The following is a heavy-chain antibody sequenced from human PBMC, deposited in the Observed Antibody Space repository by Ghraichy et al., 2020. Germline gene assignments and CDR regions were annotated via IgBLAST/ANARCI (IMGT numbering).Heavy chain of an antibody. V-gene: IGHV3-15*01. D-gene: IGHD1-14*01. CDR1: GFTFSNAW. CDR2: IKSKTDGGTT. CDR3: TTPPIRNYYYYGMDV. J-gene: IGHJ6*02. Sequence: GESLNISCAASGFTFSNAWMSWVRQAPGKGLEWVGRIKSKTDGGTTDYAAPVKGRFTISRDDSKNTLYLQMNSLKTEDTAVYYCTTPPIRNYYYYGMDVWGQGTTVTVSS.